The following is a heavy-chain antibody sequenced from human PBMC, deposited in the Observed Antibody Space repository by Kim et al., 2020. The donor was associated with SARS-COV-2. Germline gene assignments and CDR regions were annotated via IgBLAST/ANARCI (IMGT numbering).Heavy chain of an antibody. CDR3: ARGCSSYGYYGFDY. J-gene: IGHJ4*02. D-gene: IGHD5-18*01. V-gene: IGHV6-1*01. Sequence: AVSVKSRLTISPDTSKNPFSLQLTSVTPEDTAVYYCARGCSSYGYYGFDYWGQGTLVTVSS.